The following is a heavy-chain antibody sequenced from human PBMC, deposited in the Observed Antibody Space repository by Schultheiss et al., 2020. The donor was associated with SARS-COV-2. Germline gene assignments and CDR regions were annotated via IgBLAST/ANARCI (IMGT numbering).Heavy chain of an antibody. J-gene: IGHJ4*02. D-gene: IGHD6-13*01. Sequence: GGSLRLSCAASGFTFSGSAMHWVRQAPGKGLEWVSSISSSSSYIYYADSVKGRFTISRDNAKNSLYLQMNSLRAEDTAVYYCARYIAAAVTPDYWGQGTLVTVSS. CDR2: ISSSSSYI. CDR1: GFTFSGSA. V-gene: IGHV3-21*01. CDR3: ARYIAAAVTPDY.